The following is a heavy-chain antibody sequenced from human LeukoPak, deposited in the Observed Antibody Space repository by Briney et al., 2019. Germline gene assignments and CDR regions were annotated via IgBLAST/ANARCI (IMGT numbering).Heavy chain of an antibody. CDR3: ARDRGPRTGFMVREAYDY. CDR2: INSDGGIT. CDR1: GFTFSDYW. Sequence: QPGGSLRLSCAASGFTFSDYWIHWVRQAPGKGLVWVSRINSDGGITNYADSVKGRFSISRDNAKNTLYLQMSSLRAEDTAVYYCARDRGPRTGFMVREAYDYWGQGTLVTVSS. V-gene: IGHV3-74*01. D-gene: IGHD3-10*01. J-gene: IGHJ4*02.